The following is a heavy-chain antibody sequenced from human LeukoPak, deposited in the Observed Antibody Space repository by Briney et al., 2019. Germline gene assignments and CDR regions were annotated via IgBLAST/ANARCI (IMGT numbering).Heavy chain of an antibody. CDR1: GFSFDTYW. J-gene: IGHJ4*02. Sequence: GGSLRLSCAASGFSFDTYWMNWVRQAPGKGLEWVARIKPDGSDKNYVDSVKGRCTISRDNARNSVYLQMNSLRAEDTAVYYCVRGVLIGRSLPGYWGQGTLVTVSS. D-gene: IGHD3-9*01. V-gene: IGHV3-7*01. CDR3: VRGVLIGRSLPGY. CDR2: IKPDGSDK.